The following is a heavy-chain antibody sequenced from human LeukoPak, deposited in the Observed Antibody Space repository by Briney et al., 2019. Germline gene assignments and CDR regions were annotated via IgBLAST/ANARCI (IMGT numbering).Heavy chain of an antibody. CDR1: GGSISSYY. J-gene: IGHJ6*03. Sequence: SETLSLTCTASGGSISSYYWSWIRQSAGKGLEWIGRIYTSGSTNYNPSLKSRVTMSVDKSKNQFSLKLSSVTAAETAVYYCARETYYHGSGSRDYYMDVWGKGTTVTVSS. CDR2: IYTSGST. D-gene: IGHD3-10*01. V-gene: IGHV4-4*07. CDR3: ARETYYHGSGSRDYYMDV.